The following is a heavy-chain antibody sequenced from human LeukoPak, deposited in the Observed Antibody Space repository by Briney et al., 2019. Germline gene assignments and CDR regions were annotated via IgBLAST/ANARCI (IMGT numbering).Heavy chain of an antibody. CDR1: GYTFTGYY. CDR2: INPNSGGT. D-gene: IGHD3-3*01. CDR3: ARNEYPPPITIFGD. J-gene: IGHJ4*02. Sequence: RGASVKVSCKASGYTFTGYYIHWVRQAPGQGLEWMGWINPNSGGTNYAQKFQGRVTMTRDTSINTAYMELSRLRSDDTAAYYCARNEYPPPITIFGDWGQGTLVTVSS. V-gene: IGHV1-2*02.